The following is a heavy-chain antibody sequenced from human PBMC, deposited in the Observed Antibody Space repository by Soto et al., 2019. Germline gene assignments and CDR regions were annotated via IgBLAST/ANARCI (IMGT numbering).Heavy chain of an antibody. CDR3: ARGKNSAFDI. Sequence: QVQLQQSGPVLVKPSQPLSLTCAISGDNVFRHGGAWNWVRQSPSRGLEWLGSTYYRSKWDNEYAVSVQGRSTINLDTSNNPLSLQLYAGTPEDSAVYYCARGKNSAFDIWGQGTLVIVSS. J-gene: IGHJ3*02. CDR1: GDNVFRHGGA. D-gene: IGHD1-7*01. CDR2: TYYRSKWDN. V-gene: IGHV6-1*01.